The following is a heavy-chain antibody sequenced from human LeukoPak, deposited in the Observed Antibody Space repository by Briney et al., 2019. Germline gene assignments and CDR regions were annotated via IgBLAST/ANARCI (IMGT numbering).Heavy chain of an antibody. D-gene: IGHD3-22*01. J-gene: IGHJ5*02. Sequence: GGSLRLSCAASGFTFSSYEMNWVRQAPGKGLEWVSYISSSGSTIYYADSVKGRFTISRDNAKNSLCLQMNSLRAEDTAVYYCASPTHYYDSSGSRLTRFDPWGQGTLVTVSS. CDR1: GFTFSSYE. CDR2: ISSSGSTI. V-gene: IGHV3-48*03. CDR3: ASPTHYYDSSGSRLTRFDP.